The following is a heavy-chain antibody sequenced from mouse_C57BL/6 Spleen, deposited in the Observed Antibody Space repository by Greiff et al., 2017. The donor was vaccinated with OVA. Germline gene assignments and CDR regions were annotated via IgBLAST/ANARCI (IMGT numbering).Heavy chain of an antibody. J-gene: IGHJ4*01. CDR3: ARYYDAMDY. V-gene: IGHV1-26*01. CDR1: EYTFTDYY. D-gene: IGHD1-1*02. Sequence: EVQLQQSGPELVKPGASVKISCKASEYTFTDYYMNWVKQSHGKSLEWIGDINPNNGGTSYNQKFKGKATLTVDKSSSTAYMELRSLTSEDSAVYYCARYYDAMDYWGQGTSVTVSS. CDR2: INPNNGGT.